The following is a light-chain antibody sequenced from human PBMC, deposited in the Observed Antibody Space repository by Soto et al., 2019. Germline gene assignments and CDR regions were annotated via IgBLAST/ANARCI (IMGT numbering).Light chain of an antibody. Sequence: QSVLTQPASVSGSPGRSITISCTGTSSDVGGYNYVSWYQQHPGKAPKLMIYEVSNRPSGVSNRFSGSKSGNTASLTISGLQAEDEADYYCSSYTSSSTPDVFGTWTKGTVL. CDR3: SSYTSSSTPDV. CDR2: EVS. CDR1: SSDVGGYNY. V-gene: IGLV2-14*01. J-gene: IGLJ1*01.